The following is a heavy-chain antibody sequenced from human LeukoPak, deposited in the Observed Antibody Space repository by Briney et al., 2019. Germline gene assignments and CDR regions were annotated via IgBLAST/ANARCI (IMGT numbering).Heavy chain of an antibody. CDR2: IIPIFGTA. CDR1: GGTFSSYA. D-gene: IGHD3-22*01. J-gene: IGHJ4*02. V-gene: IGHV1-69*13. CDR3: AREGRYYDSSGYYYY. Sequence: GASVKVSCKXSGGTFSSYAISWVRQAPGQGLEWMGRIIPIFGTANYAQKFQGRVTITSDESTSTAYMELSSLRSEDTAVYYCAREGRYYDSSGYYYYWGQGTLVTVSS.